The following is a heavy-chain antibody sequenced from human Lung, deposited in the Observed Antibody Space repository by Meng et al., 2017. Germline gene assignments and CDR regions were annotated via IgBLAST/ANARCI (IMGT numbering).Heavy chain of an antibody. CDR2: IIDSGST. Sequence: QVQLQQWGAGLLKPSETLSLTCAVHGGSFSGYYWSWIRQPPGKGLEWIGEIIDSGSTNYNPSLKSRVTISVDTSKNQFSLRVTSVTAADRAVYYCVRRTYSSGWYFDYWGQGTLVTVSS. CDR1: GGSFSGYY. CDR3: VRRTYSSGWYFDY. J-gene: IGHJ4*02. D-gene: IGHD6-19*01. V-gene: IGHV4-34*02.